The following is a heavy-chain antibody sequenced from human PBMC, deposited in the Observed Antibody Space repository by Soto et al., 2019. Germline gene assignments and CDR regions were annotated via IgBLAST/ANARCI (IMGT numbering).Heavy chain of an antibody. J-gene: IGHJ5*02. D-gene: IGHD2-15*01. CDR1: GGTFSSYT. CDR3: ARVPCSGGSCYSVVWFDP. CDR2: IIPILGIA. Sequence: SVKVSCKASGGTFSSYTISWVRQAPGQGLEWMGRIIPILGIANYAQKFQGRVTITADKSTRTAYMELSSLRSEDTAVYYCARVPCSGGSCYSVVWFDPWGQGTLVTVSS. V-gene: IGHV1-69*02.